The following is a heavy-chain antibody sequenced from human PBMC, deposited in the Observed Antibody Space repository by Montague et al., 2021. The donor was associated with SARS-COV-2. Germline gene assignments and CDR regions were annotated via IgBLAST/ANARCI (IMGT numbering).Heavy chain of an antibody. CDR2: ISYNGRT. D-gene: IGHD1-1*01. CDR1: GDSISTSTFY. V-gene: IGHV4-39*01. J-gene: IGHJ5*02. Sequence: SETLSLTCSVSGDSISTSTFYWGWIRQSPRKGLEWIGTISYNGRTFYNPSLRSRLTISVDPSENQFSLKLNSVTAADTAVYYCTRLALFVAGGIGCFDPWGQGTRVTVSS. CDR3: TRLALFVAGGIGCFDP.